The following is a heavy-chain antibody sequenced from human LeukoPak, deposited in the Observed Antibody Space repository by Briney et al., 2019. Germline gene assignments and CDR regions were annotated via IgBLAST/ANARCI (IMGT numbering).Heavy chain of an antibody. J-gene: IGHJ4*02. CDR3: ARSSNWNRFDY. V-gene: IGHV1-46*01. Sequence: ASVKVSCKASGYTFTSYYMHWVRQAPGQGLEWMGIINPSGGSTSYAQKFQGRVTMTRDTSTSTDYMELSSLRSEDTAVYYCARSSNWNRFDYWGQGTLVTVSS. CDR1: GYTFTSYY. CDR2: INPSGGST. D-gene: IGHD1-1*01.